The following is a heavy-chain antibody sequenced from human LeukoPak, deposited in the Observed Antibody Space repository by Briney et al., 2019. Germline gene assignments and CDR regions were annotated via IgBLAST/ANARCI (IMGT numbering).Heavy chain of an antibody. J-gene: IGHJ4*02. V-gene: IGHV1-18*01. CDR3: ARDYYDSSGYYYVFAY. CDR1: DYTFTNYG. Sequence: ASVKVSCKASDYTFTNYGISWVRQAPGQGLEWMGWISAYNGNTNQAQKLQGRVTMTTDTSTRTAYMELRSLRSDDTPGYYCARDYYDSSGYYYVFAYWGQGTLVTVSS. D-gene: IGHD3-22*01. CDR2: ISAYNGNT.